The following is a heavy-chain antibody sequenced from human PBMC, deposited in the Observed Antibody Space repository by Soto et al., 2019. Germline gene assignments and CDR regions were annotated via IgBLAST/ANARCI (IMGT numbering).Heavy chain of an antibody. CDR3: ARDISTIRPWYDP. D-gene: IGHD5-12*01. CDR2: IYYSGST. Sequence: SETLSLTCTFSGGSISSGGYYWSWIRQHPGKGLEWIGYIYYSGSTYYNPSLKSRVTISVDTSKNQFSLKLSSVTAADTAVYYCARDISTIRPWYDPWGQGTLVTVSS. J-gene: IGHJ5*02. CDR1: GGSISSGGYY. V-gene: IGHV4-31*03.